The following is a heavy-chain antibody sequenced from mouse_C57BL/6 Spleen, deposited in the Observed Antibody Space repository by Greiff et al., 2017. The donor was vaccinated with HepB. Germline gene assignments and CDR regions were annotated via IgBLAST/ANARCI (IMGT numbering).Heavy chain of an antibody. Sequence: EVQGVESGGGLVKPGGSLKLSCAASGFTFSSYAMSWVRQTPEKRLEWVATISDGGSYTYYPDNVKGRFTISRDHAKNNLYLQMSHLKSEDTAMYYCARSHYYGSSPDWYFDVWGTGTTVTVSS. CDR3: ARSHYYGSSPDWYFDV. CDR1: GFTFSSYA. V-gene: IGHV5-4*01. CDR2: ISDGGSYT. J-gene: IGHJ1*03. D-gene: IGHD1-1*01.